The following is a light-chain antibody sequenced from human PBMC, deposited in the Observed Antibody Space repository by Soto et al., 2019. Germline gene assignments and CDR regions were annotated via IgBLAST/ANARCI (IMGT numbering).Light chain of an antibody. V-gene: IGKV1-5*03. CDR3: QQYNSYWT. J-gene: IGKJ1*01. CDR2: KAS. Sequence: DIQMTQSPSTLSSSVGDRITITCRASQSISSRLAWYQQKPGKAPKRLIYKASSLESGVPSRFSGSGSGTEFTLTISSLQPDDSATYYCQQYNSYWTFGQGTKVDIK. CDR1: QSISSR.